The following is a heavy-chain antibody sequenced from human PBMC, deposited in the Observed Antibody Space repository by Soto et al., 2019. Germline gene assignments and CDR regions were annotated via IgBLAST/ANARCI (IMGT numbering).Heavy chain of an antibody. Sequence: GGSLRLSWAASGFTFSSYAMSWVRQAPGKGLEWVSAISGSGGSTYYADSVKGRFTISRDNSKNTLYLQMNSLRAEDTAVYYCAKWGNSVAAAGTRDYWGQGTLVTVSS. V-gene: IGHV3-23*01. D-gene: IGHD6-13*01. CDR2: ISGSGGST. CDR1: GFTFSSYA. CDR3: AKWGNSVAAAGTRDY. J-gene: IGHJ4*02.